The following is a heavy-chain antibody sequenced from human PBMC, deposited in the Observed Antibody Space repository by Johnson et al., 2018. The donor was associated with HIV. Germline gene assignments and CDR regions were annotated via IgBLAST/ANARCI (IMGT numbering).Heavy chain of an antibody. D-gene: IGHD5-12*01. V-gene: IGHV3-30*02. CDR3: ARVGVSGYDLAAFDI. CDR1: GFTFSSYG. Sequence: VESGGSLRLSCAASGFTFSSYGMHWVRQAPGKGLEWVAFIRYDVNNKYYADSVKGRFTISRDNSKNTLYLQMNSLRAEDTAVYYCARVGVSGYDLAAFDIWGQGTMVTVSS. CDR2: IRYDVNNK. J-gene: IGHJ3*02.